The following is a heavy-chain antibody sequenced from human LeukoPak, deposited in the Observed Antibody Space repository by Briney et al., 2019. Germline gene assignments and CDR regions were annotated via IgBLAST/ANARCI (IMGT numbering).Heavy chain of an antibody. Sequence: PGRSLRLSCAASGFTFSSYAMHWVRQAPGKGLEWVAVISYDGSNKYYADSVKGRFTISRDNSKNSLYLQMNSLRAEDTAVYYCARGVYSSGWYPDYFDYWGQGTLVTVSS. V-gene: IGHV3-30-3*01. J-gene: IGHJ4*02. CDR1: GFTFSSYA. CDR2: ISYDGSNK. D-gene: IGHD6-19*01. CDR3: ARGVYSSGWYPDYFDY.